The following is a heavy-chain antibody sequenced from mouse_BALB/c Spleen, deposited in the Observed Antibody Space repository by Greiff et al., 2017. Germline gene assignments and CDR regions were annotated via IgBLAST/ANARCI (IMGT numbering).Heavy chain of an antibody. CDR2: ISSGGST. D-gene: IGHD2-4*01. CDR1: GFTFSSYA. CDR3: ARGGDYASWFAY. Sequence: EVQLVESGGGLVKPGGSLKLSCAASGFTFSSYAMSWVRQTPEKRLEWVASISSGGSTYYPDSVKGRFTISRDNARNILYLQMSSLRSEDTAMYYCARGGDYASWFAYWGQGTLVTVSA. J-gene: IGHJ3*01. V-gene: IGHV5-6-5*01.